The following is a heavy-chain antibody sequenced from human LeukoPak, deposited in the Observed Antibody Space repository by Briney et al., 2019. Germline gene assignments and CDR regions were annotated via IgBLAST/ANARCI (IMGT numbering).Heavy chain of an antibody. Sequence: SETLSLTCTVSGGSISSGSYYWSWFRQPAEKGLEWIGRIYASGSTYYNPSLKSRVTISADTSKNQFSLNVSSVTAADTAVYYCARATSSYFYYMDVWGKGTTVTISS. CDR3: ARATSSYFYYMDV. J-gene: IGHJ6*03. D-gene: IGHD5-12*01. CDR1: GGSISSGSYY. V-gene: IGHV4-61*02. CDR2: IYASGST.